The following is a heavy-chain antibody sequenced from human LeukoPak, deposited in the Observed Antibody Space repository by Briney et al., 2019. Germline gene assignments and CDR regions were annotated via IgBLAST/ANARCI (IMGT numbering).Heavy chain of an antibody. D-gene: IGHD3-3*01. Sequence: NPGGSLRLSCAASGFTFSDYYMSWIRQAPGKGLEWVSYISSSGSTIYYADSVKGRFTISRDNAKNSLYLQMNSLRAEDTAVYYCARDELPVLRFHYWGQGTLVTVSS. CDR1: GFTFSDYY. V-gene: IGHV3-11*04. CDR2: ISSSGSTI. CDR3: ARDELPVLRFHY. J-gene: IGHJ4*02.